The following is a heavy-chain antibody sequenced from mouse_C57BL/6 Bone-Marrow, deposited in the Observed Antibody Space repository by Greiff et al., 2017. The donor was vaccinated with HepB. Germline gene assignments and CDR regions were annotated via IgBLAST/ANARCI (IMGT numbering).Heavy chain of an antibody. D-gene: IGHD1-1*01. Sequence: QVQLKESGAELARPGASVKLSCKASGYTFTSYGISWVKQRTGQGLEWIGEIYPRSGNTYYNEKFKGKATLTADKSSSTAYMELRSLTSEDSAFYFCARRNYYGSSRYYFDYWGQGTTLTVSS. J-gene: IGHJ2*01. CDR3: ARRNYYGSSRYYFDY. CDR2: IYPRSGNT. V-gene: IGHV1-81*01. CDR1: GYTFTSYG.